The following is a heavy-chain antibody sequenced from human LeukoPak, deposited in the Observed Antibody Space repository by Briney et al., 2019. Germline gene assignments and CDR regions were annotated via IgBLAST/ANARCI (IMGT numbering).Heavy chain of an antibody. Sequence: SETLSLTCTVSGGSISSGSYYWSWIRQPAGKGLEWIGRIYTSGSTNYNPSLKSRVTISVDTSKNQFSLKLSSVTAADTAVYYCARRCSGGSCYSYAFDIWGQGTMVTVSS. CDR1: GGSISSGSYY. CDR2: IYTSGST. CDR3: ARRCSGGSCYSYAFDI. D-gene: IGHD2-15*01. J-gene: IGHJ3*02. V-gene: IGHV4-61*02.